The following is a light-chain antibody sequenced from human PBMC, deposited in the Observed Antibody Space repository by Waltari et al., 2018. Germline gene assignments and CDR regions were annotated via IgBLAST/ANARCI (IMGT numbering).Light chain of an antibody. Sequence: EIVLTQSPGTLSLSPGESATLSCRTSQSVTRALAWYRQKPGQAPRPRIYGASNRATGIPDRVSGGGSGTDFSLTISSLEPEDFAGYYCQHYLRLPVAFGQGTKVEVK. V-gene: IGKV3-20*01. CDR3: QHYLRLPVA. CDR1: QSVTRA. J-gene: IGKJ1*01. CDR2: GAS.